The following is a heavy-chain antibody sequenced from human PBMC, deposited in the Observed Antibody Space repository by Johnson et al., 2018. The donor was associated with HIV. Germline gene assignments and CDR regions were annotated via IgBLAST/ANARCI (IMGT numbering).Heavy chain of an antibody. V-gene: IGHV3-30*04. D-gene: IGHD5-12*01. CDR3: ARDESGYDEGFDAFDI. J-gene: IGHJ3*02. CDR2: ISYDGSNK. CDR1: GFTFSTYA. Sequence: QVQLVESGGGVVQPGRSLRLSCAASGFTFSTYAMHWVRQVPGKGLEWVALISYDGSNKYYADSVKGRFTISRDNAKNSLYLQMNSLRVEDTAVYYCARDESGYDEGFDAFDIWGQGTMVTVSS.